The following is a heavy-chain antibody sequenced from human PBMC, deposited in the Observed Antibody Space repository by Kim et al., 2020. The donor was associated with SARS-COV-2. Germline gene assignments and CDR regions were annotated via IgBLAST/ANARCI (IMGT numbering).Heavy chain of an antibody. CDR1: GYTFTTYS. V-gene: IGHV1-3*01. D-gene: IGHD3-10*01. CDR3: ARGWHSYDSGSYHVL. J-gene: IGHJ4*02. Sequence: ASVKVSCKASGYTFTTYSMHWVRQAPGQRLEWMGWINGDNGNTKYSQKFQDRVTISRYTSASTDYMELNSLISEDTAVYYCARGWHSYDSGSYHVLWGQGTLVTVSS. CDR2: INGDNGNT.